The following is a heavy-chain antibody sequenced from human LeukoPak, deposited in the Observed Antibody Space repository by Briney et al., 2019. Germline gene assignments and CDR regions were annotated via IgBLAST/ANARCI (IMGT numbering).Heavy chain of an antibody. V-gene: IGHV1-2*06. D-gene: IGHD2-21*02. J-gene: IGHJ3*02. Sequence: ASVKVSCKASGYTFTGYYMHWVRQAPGQGLEWMGRINPNSGGTSYAQKFQGRVTMTRDTSTSTVYMELSSLRSEDTAVYYCAREGAYCGGDCYGNVAFDIWGQGTMVTVSS. CDR3: AREGAYCGGDCYGNVAFDI. CDR2: INPNSGGT. CDR1: GYTFTGYY.